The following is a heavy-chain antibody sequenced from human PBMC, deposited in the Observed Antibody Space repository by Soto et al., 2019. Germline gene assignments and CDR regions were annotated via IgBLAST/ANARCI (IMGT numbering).Heavy chain of an antibody. J-gene: IGHJ4*02. Sequence: EVQLLESGGGLVQPGGSLRLSCAASGFTFSSYAMSWVRQAPGKGLEWVSAISGSGGSTYYADSVKGRFTISRDNSKNTLYLQRNSLRAEDTAVYYCAKEGGYDSTGVAPFDYWGQGTLVTVSS. CDR1: GFTFSSYA. CDR3: AKEGGYDSTGVAPFDY. CDR2: ISGSGGST. V-gene: IGHV3-23*01. D-gene: IGHD3-22*01.